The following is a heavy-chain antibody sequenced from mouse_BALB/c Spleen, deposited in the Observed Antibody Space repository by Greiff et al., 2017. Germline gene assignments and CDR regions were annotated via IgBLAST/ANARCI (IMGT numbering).Heavy chain of an antibody. Sequence: VQLQQSGAELAKPGASVKMSCKASGYTFTSYWMPWVKQRPGQGLEWIGYINPSTGYTEYTQKFKDKATLTADKSSSTAYMQLSSLTSEDSAVYYGARYITVVATDYYAMDYWGQGTSVTVSS. CDR3: ARYITVVATDYYAMDY. D-gene: IGHD1-1*01. CDR1: GYTFTSYW. V-gene: IGHV1-7*01. J-gene: IGHJ4*01. CDR2: INPSTGYT.